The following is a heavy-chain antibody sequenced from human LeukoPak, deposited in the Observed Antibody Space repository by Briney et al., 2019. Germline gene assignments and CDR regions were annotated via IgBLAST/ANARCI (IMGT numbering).Heavy chain of an antibody. CDR3: ARDPPFIIGTTFFDY. D-gene: IGHD1-20*01. CDR2: ISTSSAYT. CDR1: GFTFSSYS. Sequence: GGSLRLSCAASGFTFSSYSMNWVRQAPGEGLEWVSSISTSSAYTYYADSVKGRFTISRDNAKNTLYLQMNSLRAEDTAVYYCARDPPFIIGTTFFDYWGQGTLVTVSS. J-gene: IGHJ4*02. V-gene: IGHV3-21*01.